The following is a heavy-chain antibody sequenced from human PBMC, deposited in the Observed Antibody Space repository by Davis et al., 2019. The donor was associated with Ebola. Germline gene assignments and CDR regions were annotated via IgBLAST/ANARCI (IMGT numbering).Heavy chain of an antibody. V-gene: IGHV4-34*01. J-gene: IGHJ6*02. Sequence: SETLSLTCAVYGGSFSGYYWSWIRQPPGKGLEYIGYIHHSGNTYYNPSLKSQVTISIDTSKNQISLKLSSVTAADTAVYYCARDRGYGMDVWGQGTTVTVSS. CDR1: GGSFSGYY. D-gene: IGHD3-10*01. CDR2: IHHSGNT. CDR3: ARDRGYGMDV.